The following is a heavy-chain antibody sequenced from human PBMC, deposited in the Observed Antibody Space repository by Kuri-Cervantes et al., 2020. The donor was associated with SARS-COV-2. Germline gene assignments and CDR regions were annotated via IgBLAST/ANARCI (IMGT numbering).Heavy chain of an antibody. CDR1: GFTFSRYA. V-gene: IGHV3-23*01. D-gene: IGHD3-22*01. CDR3: AKDSYYDSSGYFNY. CDR2: ISGSGGSI. J-gene: IGHJ4*02. Sequence: GGSLRLSCAASGFTFSRYAMSWVRQAPGKGLEWVSAISGSGGSIYYADSVKGRFTISRDNSKNTLYLQMNSLRAEDTAVYYCAKDSYYDSSGYFNYWGQGTLVTVSS.